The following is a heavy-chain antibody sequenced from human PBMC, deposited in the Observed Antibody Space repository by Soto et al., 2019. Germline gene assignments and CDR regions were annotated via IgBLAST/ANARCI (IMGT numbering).Heavy chain of an antibody. J-gene: IGHJ5*02. CDR3: AHGWFGELLSYNWFDP. CDR2: IYWDDDK. CDR1: GFSLSTSGVG. V-gene: IGHV2-5*02. Sequence: QITLKESGPTLVKPTQTLTLTCTFSGFSLSTSGVGVGWIRQPPGKALEWLALIYWDDDKRYSPSLKSRLTITKDTAKNQVVLTMTNMGPVDTATYYCAHGWFGELLSYNWFDPWGQGTLVTVSS. D-gene: IGHD3-10*01.